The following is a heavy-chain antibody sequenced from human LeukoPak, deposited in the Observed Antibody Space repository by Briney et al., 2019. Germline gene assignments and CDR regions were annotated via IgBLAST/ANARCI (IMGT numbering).Heavy chain of an antibody. CDR1: GFSISSNF. V-gene: IGHV3-53*01. CDR3: ARDGYGNNYMDV. D-gene: IGHD1/OR15-1a*01. J-gene: IGHJ6*03. CDR2: IYSGGTT. Sequence: PGGSLTLSCAASGFSISSNFMSWVRQAPGKGLEWVSVIYSGGTTYYADSVKGRFTISRDNSKNTLSLQMNSLRAEDTAVYYCARDGYGNNYMDVWGKGTTVTVSS.